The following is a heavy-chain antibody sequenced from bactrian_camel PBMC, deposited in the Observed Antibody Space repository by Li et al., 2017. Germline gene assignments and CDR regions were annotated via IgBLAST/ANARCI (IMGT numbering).Heavy chain of an antibody. CDR3: ARDSPFFGRCFVLPGESGS. CDR1: GFTASKYC. V-gene: IGHV3S26*01. D-gene: IGHD2*01. CDR2: IDSDGGT. J-gene: IGHJ4*01. Sequence: HVQLVESGGGSVQAGGSLRLSCEFSGFTASKYCLGWFRQDPGKEREGVAGREGVAAIDSDGGTSYADSVKGRFTIALDNAKNKFYLQMNDLKPEDSAMYYCARDSPFFGRCFVLPGESGSRGQGTQVTVS.